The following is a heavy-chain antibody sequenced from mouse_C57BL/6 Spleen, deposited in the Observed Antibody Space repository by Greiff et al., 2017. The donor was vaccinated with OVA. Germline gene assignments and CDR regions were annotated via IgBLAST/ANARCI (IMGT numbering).Heavy chain of an antibody. CDR1: GYTFTDYN. CDR2: INPNNGGT. D-gene: IGHD1-1*01. CDR3: AREGITTVVATDAMDY. Sequence: VHVKQSGPELVKPGASVKMSCKASGYTFTDYNMHWVKQSHGKSLEWIGYINPNNGGTSYNQKFKGKATLTVNKSSSTAYMELRSLTSEDSAVYYCAREGITTVVATDAMDYWGQGTSVTVSS. V-gene: IGHV1-22*01. J-gene: IGHJ4*01.